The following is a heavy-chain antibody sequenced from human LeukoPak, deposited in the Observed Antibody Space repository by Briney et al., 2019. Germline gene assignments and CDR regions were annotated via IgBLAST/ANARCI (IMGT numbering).Heavy chain of an antibody. Sequence: SETLSLTCTVSGGSISSYYWSWIRQPPGKGLECIGYIYYSGSTNYNPSLKSRVTISVDTSKNQFSLKLSSVTAADTAVYYCARLRGGSYFVYWGQGTLVTVSS. CDR1: GGSISSYY. J-gene: IGHJ4*02. V-gene: IGHV4-59*08. D-gene: IGHD1-26*01. CDR2: IYYSGST. CDR3: ARLRGGSYFVY.